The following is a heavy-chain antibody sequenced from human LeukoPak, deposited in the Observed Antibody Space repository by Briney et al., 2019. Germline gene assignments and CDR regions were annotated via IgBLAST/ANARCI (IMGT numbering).Heavy chain of an antibody. Sequence: GGSLRLSCTASGFTFGDYAMSWVRQAPGKGLEWVGFIRSKAYGGTTEYAASVKGRFTISRDDSKSIAYLQMNSLKTEDTAVYYCTKSAFYFDYWGQGTLVTVSS. D-gene: IGHD3-16*01. J-gene: IGHJ4*02. CDR3: TKSAFYFDY. CDR2: IRSKAYGGTT. CDR1: GFTFGDYA. V-gene: IGHV3-49*04.